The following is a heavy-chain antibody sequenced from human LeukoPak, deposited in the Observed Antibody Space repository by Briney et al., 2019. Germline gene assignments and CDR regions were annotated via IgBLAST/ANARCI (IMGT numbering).Heavy chain of an antibody. Sequence: GGSLRLSCAASGFTFSSYGMHWVRQAPGKGLEWVAVIWYDGSNKYYADSVKGRFTISRDNSKNTLYLQMNSLRAEDTAVYYCAREPYSYGDYYFDYWGQGTLVTVSS. CDR2: IWYDGSNK. CDR3: AREPYSYGDYYFDY. J-gene: IGHJ4*02. CDR1: GFTFSSYG. V-gene: IGHV3-33*01. D-gene: IGHD5-18*01.